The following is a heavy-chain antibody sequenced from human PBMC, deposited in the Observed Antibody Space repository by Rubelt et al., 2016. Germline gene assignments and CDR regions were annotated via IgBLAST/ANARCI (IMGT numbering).Heavy chain of an antibody. Sequence: VQLVESGGGLVQPGGSLRLSCGASGFTFSHYWMSWVRQAPGKGLEWVAIISSDGTIKYYADSVKGRFTISRDNSKNTLYLQINSLGIEDTAVYHCASRSSCAKSSFVRWGQGTQVTVSS. CDR1: GFTFSHYW. V-gene: IGHV3-30*03. CDR3: ASRSSCAKSSFVR. CDR2: ISSDGTIK. D-gene: IGHD6-13*01. J-gene: IGHJ5*02.